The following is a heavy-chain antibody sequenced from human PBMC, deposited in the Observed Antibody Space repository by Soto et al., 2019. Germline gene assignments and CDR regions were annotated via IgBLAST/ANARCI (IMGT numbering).Heavy chain of an antibody. CDR3: ATSPYCSGGSCYSYDYFDY. D-gene: IGHD2-15*01. CDR2: IYYSGST. J-gene: IGHJ4*02. V-gene: IGHV4-59*08. CDR1: GGSISSYY. Sequence: NPSETLSLTCTVSGGSISSYYWSWIRQPPGKGLEWIGYIYYSGSTNYNPSLKSRVTISVDTSKNQFSLKLSSVTAADTAVYYCATSPYCSGGSCYSYDYFDYWGQGTLVTVSS.